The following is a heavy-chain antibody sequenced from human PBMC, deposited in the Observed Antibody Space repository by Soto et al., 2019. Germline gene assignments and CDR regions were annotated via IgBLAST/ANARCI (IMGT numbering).Heavy chain of an antibody. CDR3: AKGGWQWLVHFDY. Sequence: GGSLRLSCAASGFTFSSYAMSWVRQAPGKGLEWVSAISGSGGSTYYADSVKGRFTISRDNSKNTLYLQMDSLRAEDTAVYYCAKGGWQWLVHFDYWGRGTLVTVSS. J-gene: IGHJ4*02. CDR2: ISGSGGST. D-gene: IGHD6-19*01. CDR1: GFTFSSYA. V-gene: IGHV3-23*01.